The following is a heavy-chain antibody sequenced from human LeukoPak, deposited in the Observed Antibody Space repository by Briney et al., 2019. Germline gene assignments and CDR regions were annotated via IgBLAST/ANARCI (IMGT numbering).Heavy chain of an antibody. CDR2: ISATGGTT. Sequence: GGSLRLSCAASGFTFSSYGMSWVRQAPGKGLEWVSAISATGGTTYYADSVKGRFTISRDNSKNTLYLQMNSLRAEDTAIYYCAKNGDRGAYCSGGSCYPYYYYIDVWGKGTTVTISS. CDR3: AKNGDRGAYCSGGSCYPYYYYIDV. J-gene: IGHJ6*03. D-gene: IGHD2-15*01. V-gene: IGHV3-23*01. CDR1: GFTFSSYG.